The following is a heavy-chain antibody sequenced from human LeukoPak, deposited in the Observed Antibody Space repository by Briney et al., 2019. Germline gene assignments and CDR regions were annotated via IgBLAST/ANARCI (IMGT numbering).Heavy chain of an antibody. J-gene: IGHJ3*02. CDR1: GITLSSYW. Sequence: GGFLRLSCEGSGITLSSYWLHWVRQAPGKGLVWVSFINNDGSNKGYADSVRGRFTVSRDNAKNTVSLQMTSLRVEDTAVYYCARGGIITSYAFEIWGQGTMVTVSS. CDR3: ARGGIITSYAFEI. V-gene: IGHV3-74*01. D-gene: IGHD1-26*01. CDR2: INNDGSNK.